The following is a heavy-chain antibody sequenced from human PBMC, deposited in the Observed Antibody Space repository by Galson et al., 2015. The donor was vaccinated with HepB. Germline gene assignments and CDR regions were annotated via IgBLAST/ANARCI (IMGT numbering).Heavy chain of an antibody. CDR2: ISAYNGNT. CDR3: ARVVSDYDSSGFIDY. J-gene: IGHJ4*02. CDR1: GYTFTSYG. D-gene: IGHD3-22*01. Sequence: SVKVSCKASGYTFTSYGISWVRQAPGQGLEWMGWISAYNGNTNYAQKLQGRVTMTTDTSTSTAYMELRSLRSDDTAVYYCARVVSDYDSSGFIDYWGQGTLVTVSS. V-gene: IGHV1-18*01.